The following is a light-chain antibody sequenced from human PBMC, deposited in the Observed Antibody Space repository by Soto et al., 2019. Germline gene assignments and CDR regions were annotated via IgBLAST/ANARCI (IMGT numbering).Light chain of an antibody. J-gene: IGLJ3*02. Sequence: QSVLTQPPSASGTPGQRVTISCSGRTSNIGSNSVNWYQHLPGTAPKLLIYSDDRRPSGVPDRFSGSRSGTSASLAISGLQSEDEAEYHCAAWDDSENAPVFGGGTKLTVL. CDR2: SDD. CDR1: TSNIGSNS. CDR3: AAWDDSENAPV. V-gene: IGLV1-44*01.